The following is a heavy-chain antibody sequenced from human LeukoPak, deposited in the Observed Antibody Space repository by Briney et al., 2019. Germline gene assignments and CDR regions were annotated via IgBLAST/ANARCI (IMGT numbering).Heavy chain of an antibody. CDR2: IIPIFGTA. CDR1: GGTFSSYA. V-gene: IGHV1-69*13. CDR3: ARAGSYDSLAAFDI. Sequence: ASVNVSCTASGGTFSSYAISWVRQAPGQGLEWMGGIIPIFGTANYAQKFQGRVTITADESTSTAYMELSSLRSEDTAVYYCARAGSYDSLAAFDIWGQGTMVTVSS. D-gene: IGHD3-3*01. J-gene: IGHJ3*02.